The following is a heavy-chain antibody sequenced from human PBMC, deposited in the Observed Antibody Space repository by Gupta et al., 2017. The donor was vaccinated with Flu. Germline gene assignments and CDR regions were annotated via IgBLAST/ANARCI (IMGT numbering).Heavy chain of an antibody. J-gene: IGHJ4*02. Sequence: TFSSYEMNWVRQAPGKGLEWVSYISSSGSTIYYADSVKGRFTISRDNAKNSLYLQMNSLRAEDTAVYYCARDDVRLGLFDYWGQGTLVTVSS. D-gene: IGHD6-25*01. CDR3: ARDDVRLGLFDY. V-gene: IGHV3-48*03. CDR2: ISSSGSTI. CDR1: TFSSYE.